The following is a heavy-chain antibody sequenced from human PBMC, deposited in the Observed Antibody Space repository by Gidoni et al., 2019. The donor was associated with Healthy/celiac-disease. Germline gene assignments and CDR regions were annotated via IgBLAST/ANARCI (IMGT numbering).Heavy chain of an antibody. D-gene: IGHD3-3*01. CDR3: ARDMGITIFGVWRDDAFDI. Sequence: QVQLVESGGGVVQPGRSLRLSCAASGFTFSSYAMHWVRQAPGKGLEWVAVISYDGSNKYYADSVKGRFTISRDNSKNTLYLQMNSLRAEDTAVYYCARDMGITIFGVWRDDAFDIWGQGTMVTVSS. CDR1: GFTFSSYA. V-gene: IGHV3-30*04. CDR2: ISYDGSNK. J-gene: IGHJ3*02.